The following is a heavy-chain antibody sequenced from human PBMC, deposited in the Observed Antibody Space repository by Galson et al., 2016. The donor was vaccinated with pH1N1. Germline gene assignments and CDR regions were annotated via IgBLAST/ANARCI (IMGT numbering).Heavy chain of an antibody. J-gene: IGHJ4*02. D-gene: IGHD3-22*01. Sequence: LRLSCAASGFPFSTFAMHWVRQAPGEGLEWVAVISSSGDNRFYADSVKGRFTISRDSSKNTLYLQMNNLRREDTAFYYCARVRSSGYNYAQHFVDWGQGTRVTVSS. CDR3: ARVRSSGYNYAQHFVD. V-gene: IGHV3-30-3*01. CDR1: GFPFSTFA. CDR2: ISSSGDNR.